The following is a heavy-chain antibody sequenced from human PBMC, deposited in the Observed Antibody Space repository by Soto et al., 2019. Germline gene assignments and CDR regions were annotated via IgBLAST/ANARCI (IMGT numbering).Heavy chain of an antibody. CDR2: ISAYNDNT. CDR1: GYTFTSYG. Sequence: ASVKVSCKASGYTFTSYGISWVRQAPGQGLEWMGWISAYNDNTNYAQELQGRVTMTTATSTRTAYMELRRLRSDDTAVYSCARGCHYGVLCAFDIWGQGTMFSVAS. CDR3: ARGCHYGVLCAFDI. J-gene: IGHJ3*02. D-gene: IGHD4-17*01. V-gene: IGHV1-18*01.